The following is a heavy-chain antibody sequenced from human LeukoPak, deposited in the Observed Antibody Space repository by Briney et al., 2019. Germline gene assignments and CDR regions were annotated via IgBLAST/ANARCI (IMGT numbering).Heavy chain of an antibody. V-gene: IGHV3-74*01. J-gene: IGHJ4*02. Sequence: GGSLRLSCAASGFTLSSYWMHWVRQAPGKGLVWVSRINSDGSSTSYTDSVKGRFTISRDNAKNTLYLQMNSLRAEDTAVYYCARGKRGYSYGFDYWGQGTLVTVSS. D-gene: IGHD5-18*01. CDR1: GFTLSSYW. CDR3: ARGKRGYSYGFDY. CDR2: INSDGSST.